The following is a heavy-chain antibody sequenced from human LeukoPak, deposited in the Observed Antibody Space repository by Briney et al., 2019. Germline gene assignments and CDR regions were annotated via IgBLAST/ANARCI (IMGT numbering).Heavy chain of an antibody. V-gene: IGHV1-18*01. Sequence: GASVKVSCKASGYTFTSYGISWVRQAPGQGLEWMGWISAYNGNTNYAQKLQGRVTMTTDTSTSTAYMELRSLRSDDTAVYYCARETTDLYGGFSVVDYWGQGTLVTVSS. CDR2: ISAYNGNT. CDR3: ARETTDLYGGFSVVDY. CDR1: GYTFTSYG. J-gene: IGHJ4*02. D-gene: IGHD4-17*01.